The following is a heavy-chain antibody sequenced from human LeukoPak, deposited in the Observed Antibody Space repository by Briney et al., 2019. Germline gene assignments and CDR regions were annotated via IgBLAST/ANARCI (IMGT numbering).Heavy chain of an antibody. J-gene: IGHJ4*02. CDR3: AGPEPSTVTTGY. CDR2: IYSGGST. D-gene: IGHD4-17*01. CDR1: GFTVSSNY. Sequence: SGGSLRLSCAASGFTVSSNYMSWVRQAPGKGLEWVSVIYSGGSTYYADSVKGRFTISRDNSKNTLYLQMNSLRAEDTAMYYCAGPEPSTVTTGYWGQGTLVTVSS. V-gene: IGHV3-53*01.